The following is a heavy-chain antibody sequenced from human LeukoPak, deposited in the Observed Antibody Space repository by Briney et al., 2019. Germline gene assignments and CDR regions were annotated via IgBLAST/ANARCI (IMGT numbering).Heavy chain of an antibody. CDR3: ARASDYVWGSYPTDY. V-gene: IGHV1-69*13. CDR2: IIPMFGAA. J-gene: IGHJ4*02. D-gene: IGHD3-16*02. Sequence: SVKVSCKASGGTFRDYPLSWVRQAPGQGLEWMGGIIPMFGAAKYAQNFEGRVKITADESTSTAYMELSSLRSEDTAVYYCARASDYVWGSYPTDYWGQGTLVTVSS. CDR1: GGTFRDYP.